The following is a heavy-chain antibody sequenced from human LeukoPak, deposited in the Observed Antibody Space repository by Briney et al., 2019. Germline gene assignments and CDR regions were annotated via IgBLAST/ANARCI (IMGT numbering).Heavy chain of an antibody. V-gene: IGHV3-48*01. CDR3: AKREHYYYYYYMDV. Sequence: GGSLRLSCAASGFTFSTYSMNWVRQAPEKGLEWLSYISSSSSTIYYADSVKGRFTISRDNSKNTLYLQMNSLRAEDTAVYYCAKREHYYYYYYMDVWGKGTTVTISS. CDR1: GFTFSTYS. D-gene: IGHD1-26*01. J-gene: IGHJ6*03. CDR2: ISSSSSTI.